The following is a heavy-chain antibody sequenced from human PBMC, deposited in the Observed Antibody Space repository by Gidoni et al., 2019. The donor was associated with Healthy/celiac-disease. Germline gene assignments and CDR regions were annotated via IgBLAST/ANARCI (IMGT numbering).Heavy chain of an antibody. CDR3: ARIGPGSHYDILTGPPQIPEWGHYGMDV. D-gene: IGHD3-9*01. CDR1: GGSISSYY. CDR2: IYYSGST. J-gene: IGHJ6*02. Sequence: QVQLQESGPGLVKPSETLSLTCTVSGGSISSYYWSWIRQPPGQGLEWIGYIYYSGSTNYNPSLKSRVTISVDTSKNQFSLKLSSVTAADTAVYYCARIGPGSHYDILTGPPQIPEWGHYGMDVWGQGTTVTVSS. V-gene: IGHV4-59*01.